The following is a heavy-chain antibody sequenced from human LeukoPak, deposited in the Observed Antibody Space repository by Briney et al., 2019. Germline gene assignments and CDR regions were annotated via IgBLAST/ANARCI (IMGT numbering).Heavy chain of an antibody. CDR1: GGSISSSSYY. J-gene: IGHJ4*02. V-gene: IGHV4-39*01. CDR3: ARLLVGAMAVDY. CDR2: IYYSGNT. Sequence: SETLSLTCTVSGGSISSSSYYWGWIRQPPGKGLEWIGNIYYSGNTYYNPSLKSRVTMAVDTSKNQFSLKLSSVTAADTAVYYCARLLVGAMAVDYWGQGTLVTVSS. D-gene: IGHD1-26*01.